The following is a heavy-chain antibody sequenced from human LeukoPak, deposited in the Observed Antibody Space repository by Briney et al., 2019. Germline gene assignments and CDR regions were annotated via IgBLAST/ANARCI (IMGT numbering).Heavy chain of an antibody. Sequence: GGSLRLSCAASGFTFSSYAMSWVRQAPGKGLEWVSAISGSGGSTYYADSVKGRFTISRDNSKNTLYLQMNSLRAEDTALYYCAKDQVATTRKAGDYWGQGTLVTVSS. J-gene: IGHJ4*02. CDR3: AKDQVATTRKAGDY. CDR2: ISGSGGST. CDR1: GFTFSSYA. V-gene: IGHV3-23*01. D-gene: IGHD5-12*01.